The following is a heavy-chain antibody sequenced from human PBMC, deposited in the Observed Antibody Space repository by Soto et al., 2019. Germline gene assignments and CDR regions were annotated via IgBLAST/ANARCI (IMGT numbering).Heavy chain of an antibody. CDR3: ARANGGNLFDY. Sequence: SETLSLTCAVSGGSTDSGGYSWSWIRQPPGKGLEWIGYIYHSGSTYYNPSLKSRVTLSVDRSKNQFSLKLSSVTAADAAVYYCARANGGNLFDYWGQGTLVTVSS. D-gene: IGHD2-15*01. V-gene: IGHV4-30-2*01. CDR1: GGSTDSGGYS. CDR2: IYHSGST. J-gene: IGHJ4*02.